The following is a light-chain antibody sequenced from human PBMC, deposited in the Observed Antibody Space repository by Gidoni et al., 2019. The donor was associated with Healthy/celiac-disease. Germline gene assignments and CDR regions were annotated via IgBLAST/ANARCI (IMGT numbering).Light chain of an antibody. J-gene: IGKJ4*01. Sequence: DIQMTQYPSSLSASVGDRVTITCQASQDISHYLNWYQQKPGKAPKLLSYDASNLETGVPSRFSGSGSGTDFTFTISSLQPEDIATYYCQQYDNLPRTFGGGTKVEIK. V-gene: IGKV1-33*01. CDR1: QDISHY. CDR2: DAS. CDR3: QQYDNLPRT.